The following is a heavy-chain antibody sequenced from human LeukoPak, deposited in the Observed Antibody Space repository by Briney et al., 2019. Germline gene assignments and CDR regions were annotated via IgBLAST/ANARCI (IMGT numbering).Heavy chain of an antibody. D-gene: IGHD5-12*01. Sequence: HGESLKISCKGSGYSFTSYWIAWVRQVPGKGLEWMGIIYPGDSDTRYSPSFQGQVTISADKSISTAYLQWSSLKASDTAMYYCARQGGYSGYEDPYYFDYWGQGTLVTDSS. CDR3: ARQGGYSGYEDPYYFDY. J-gene: IGHJ4*02. CDR1: GYSFTSYW. CDR2: IYPGDSDT. V-gene: IGHV5-51*01.